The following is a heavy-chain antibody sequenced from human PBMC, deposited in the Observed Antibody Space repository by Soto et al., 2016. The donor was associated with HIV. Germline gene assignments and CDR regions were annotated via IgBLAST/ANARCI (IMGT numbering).Heavy chain of an antibody. D-gene: IGHD2-2*01. V-gene: IGHV1-2*02. CDR2: INPYSGGT. CDR3: ATLSEAYAYESSEADY. CDR1: GYTFTGYY. J-gene: IGHJ4*02. Sequence: QVQLVQSGAEVKKPGASVKVSCKASGYTFTGYYMHWVRQAPGQGLEWMGWINPYSGGTNYAQKFQGRVTMTRDTSISTAYMELTRLKSDDTAVYYCATLSEAYAYESSEADYWGQGTLVTVSS.